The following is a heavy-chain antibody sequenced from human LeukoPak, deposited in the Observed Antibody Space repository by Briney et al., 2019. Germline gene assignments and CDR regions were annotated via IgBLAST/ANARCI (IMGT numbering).Heavy chain of an antibody. CDR1: GGTFSSYA. CDR2: IIPIFGTA. D-gene: IGHD3-16*02. CDR3: ARDRDYVWGSYRHYYYYMDV. J-gene: IGHJ6*03. Sequence: ASVKVSCKASGGTFSSYAISWVRQAPGQGLEWMGGIIPIFGTANYAQKFQGRVTITADESTSTAYMELSSLRSEDTAVYYCARDRDYVWGSYRHYYYYMDVWGKGTTVTISS. V-gene: IGHV1-69*13.